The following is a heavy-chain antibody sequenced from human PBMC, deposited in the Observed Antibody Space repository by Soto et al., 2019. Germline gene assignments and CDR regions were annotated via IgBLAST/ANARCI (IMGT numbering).Heavy chain of an antibody. Sequence: SQTLSLTCAVYGGSFRGYYWSWIRQPPGKGLEWIGEINHSGSTNYNPSLKSRVTISVDTSKNQFSLKLSSVTAADTAVYYCAIIRGWYSDYWGQGTPVTVSS. V-gene: IGHV4-34*01. CDR2: INHSGST. CDR1: GGSFRGYY. D-gene: IGHD6-19*01. CDR3: AIIRGWYSDY. J-gene: IGHJ4*02.